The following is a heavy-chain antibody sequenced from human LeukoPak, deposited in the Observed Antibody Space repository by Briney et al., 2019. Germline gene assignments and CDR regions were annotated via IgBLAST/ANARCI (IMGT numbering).Heavy chain of an antibody. CDR1: GGPISSSSYY. CDR3: ARQDYDILTGYYPPDY. J-gene: IGHJ4*02. Sequence: SETLSLTCTVSGGPISSSSYYWGWIRQPPGKGLAWIGSIYYSGSTYYNPSLKSRVTISVDTSKNQFSLKLSSVTAADTAVYYCARQDYDILTGYYPPDYWGQGTLVTVSS. CDR2: IYYSGST. V-gene: IGHV4-39*01. D-gene: IGHD3-9*01.